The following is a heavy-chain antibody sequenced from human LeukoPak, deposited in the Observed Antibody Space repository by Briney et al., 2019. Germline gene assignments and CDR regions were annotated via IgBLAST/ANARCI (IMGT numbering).Heavy chain of an antibody. CDR2: VDSDGSST. D-gene: IGHD6-19*01. Sequence: GGSLRLSCAASGFTFSGYWTHWVRQAPGKGLMWVSRVDSDGSSTSYAGVVKGRFTVSRDNTKNTVYLQMNSLRAEDTAVYYCGRGSAVAYNVVDYWGQGTLVTVSS. J-gene: IGHJ4*02. CDR1: GFTFSGYW. V-gene: IGHV3-74*01. CDR3: GRGSAVAYNVVDY.